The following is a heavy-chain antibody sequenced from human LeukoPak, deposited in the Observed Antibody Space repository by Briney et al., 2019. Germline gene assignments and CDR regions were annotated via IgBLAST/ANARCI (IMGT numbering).Heavy chain of an antibody. CDR3: AKDSSGSFDY. CDR1: GFTFSSYN. D-gene: IGHD1-26*01. CDR2: ITSGSSYI. Sequence: GGSLRLSCAASGFTFSSYNMNWVRQAPGKGLEWVSSITSGSSYIYYADSVKGRFTISRDNAKNSLYLQMNSLRAEDTALYYCAKDSSGSFDYWGQGTLVTVSS. J-gene: IGHJ4*02. V-gene: IGHV3-21*04.